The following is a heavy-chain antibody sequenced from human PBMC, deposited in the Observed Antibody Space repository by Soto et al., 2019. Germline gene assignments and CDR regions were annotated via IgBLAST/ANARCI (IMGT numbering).Heavy chain of an antibody. CDR2: ISGSGGST. J-gene: IGHJ6*03. CDR3: AKSTLYCSGGSCKRGYYYYMDV. D-gene: IGHD2-15*01. V-gene: IGHV3-23*01. CDR1: GFTFSSYA. Sequence: GGSLRLSCAASGFTFSSYAMSWVRQAPGKGLEWVSAISGSGGSTYYADSVKGRFTISRDNSKNTLYLQMNSLRAEDTAVYYCAKSTLYCSGGSCKRGYYYYMDVWGKGTTVTVSS.